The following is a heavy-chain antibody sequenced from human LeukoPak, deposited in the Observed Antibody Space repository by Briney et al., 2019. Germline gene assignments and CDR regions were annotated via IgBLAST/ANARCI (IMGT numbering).Heavy chain of an antibody. CDR2: IIPILGIA. J-gene: IGHJ4*02. CDR1: GYTFTGYY. V-gene: IGHV1-69*04. D-gene: IGHD5-12*01. Sequence: GASVKVSCKASGYTFTGYYMHWVRQAPGQGLEWMGRIIPILGIANYAQKFEGRVTITADRSTSTAYMALSSLRSDDTAVYYCARGGSGYEPFYFDYWGQGTLVTVSS. CDR3: ARGGSGYEPFYFDY.